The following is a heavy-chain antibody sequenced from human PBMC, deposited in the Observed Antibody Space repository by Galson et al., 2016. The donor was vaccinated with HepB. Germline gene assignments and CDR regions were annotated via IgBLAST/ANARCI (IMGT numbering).Heavy chain of an antibody. D-gene: IGHD6-6*01. V-gene: IGHV3-33*01. CDR2: IWYDGSNK. CDR1: GFTFSSYG. Sequence: SLRLSCAASGFTFSSYGMHWVRQAPVKGLEWVAFIWYDGSNKFYADSVKGRFTISRDNSKNTLYLQMNSLRAEDTAVYYCARDYSSSSGSYWYFDLWGRGTPVTVSS. J-gene: IGHJ2*01. CDR3: ARDYSSSSGSYWYFDL.